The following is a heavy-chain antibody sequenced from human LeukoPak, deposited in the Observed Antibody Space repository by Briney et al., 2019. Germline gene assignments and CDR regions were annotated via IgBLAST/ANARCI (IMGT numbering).Heavy chain of an antibody. D-gene: IGHD2-21*01. CDR1: GFTFSSYE. CDR3: ARVSHSNGDPFDY. Sequence: GGSLRLSCAASGFTFSSYEMNWVRQAPGKGLEWVSYISSSGSTIYCADSVKGRFTISRDNAKNSLYLQMNSLRAEDTAVYYCARVSHSNGDPFDYWGQGTLVTVSS. CDR2: ISSSGSTI. J-gene: IGHJ4*02. V-gene: IGHV3-48*03.